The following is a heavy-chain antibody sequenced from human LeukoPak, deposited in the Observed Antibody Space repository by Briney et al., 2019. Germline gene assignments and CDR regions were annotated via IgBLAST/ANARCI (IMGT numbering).Heavy chain of an antibody. CDR2: MYYSGST. D-gene: IGHD4-11*01. CDR1: GDSITSYY. J-gene: IGHJ4*02. Sequence: PSETLSLTCTVSGDSITSYYWSWIRQPPGKGLEWIGYMYYSGSTNYNPSLKSRVTISVDTSKNQFSLNLRSVTAADTAVYYCASARATTVTTQFFDYWGQGTLVTDSS. CDR3: ASARATTVTTQFFDY. V-gene: IGHV4-59*01.